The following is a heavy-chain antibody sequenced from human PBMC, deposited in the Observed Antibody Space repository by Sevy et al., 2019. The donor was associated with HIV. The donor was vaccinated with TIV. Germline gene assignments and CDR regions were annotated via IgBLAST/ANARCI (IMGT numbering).Heavy chain of an antibody. Sequence: SETLSLTCTVSGGSISSSSYYWGWIRQPPGKGLEWIGSFYYSGSTYYNPSLKSRVTISVDTSKNQFSLKLSSVTAADTAVYYCARTIDYGASRDAFDIWGQGTMVTVSS. V-gene: IGHV4-39*01. J-gene: IGHJ3*02. CDR3: ARTIDYGASRDAFDI. D-gene: IGHD4-17*01. CDR2: FYYSGST. CDR1: GGSISSSSYY.